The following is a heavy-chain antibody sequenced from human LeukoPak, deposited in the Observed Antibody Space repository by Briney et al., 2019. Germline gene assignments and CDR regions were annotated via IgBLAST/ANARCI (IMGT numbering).Heavy chain of an antibody. CDR3: ARHVVAVGFDY. V-gene: IGHV3-9*01. D-gene: IGHD3-22*01. Sequence: GGSLRLSCAASGFTFDDYAMHWVRQAPGKGLEWVSGISWNSGSIGYADSVKGRFTISRDNAKNSLYLQMNSLRAEDTAVYYCARHVVAVGFDYWGQGPLVTVSS. CDR1: GFTFDDYA. J-gene: IGHJ4*02. CDR2: ISWNSGSI.